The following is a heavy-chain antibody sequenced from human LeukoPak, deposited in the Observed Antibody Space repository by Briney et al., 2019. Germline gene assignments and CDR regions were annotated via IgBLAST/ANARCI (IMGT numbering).Heavy chain of an antibody. CDR1: GYTFTGYY. V-gene: IGHV1-2*02. J-gene: IGHJ6*03. Sequence: GASVKVSCKASGYTFTGYYMHWVRQAPGQGLEWMGWINPNSGGTNYAQKFQGRVTMTRDTSISTAYMELSRLRSDDTAVYYCARVVLSSSSHYYYYMDVWGKGTTVTVSS. CDR3: ARVVLSSSSHYYYYMDV. CDR2: INPNSGGT. D-gene: IGHD6-6*01.